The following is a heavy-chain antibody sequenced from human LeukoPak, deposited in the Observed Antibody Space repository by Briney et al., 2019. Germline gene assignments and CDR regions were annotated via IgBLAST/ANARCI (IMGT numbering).Heavy chain of an antibody. Sequence: GGSLRLSCAASGFMFSSNWMSWVRLAPGKGLEWVAVISYDGSNKYYADSVKGRFTISRDNSKNTLYLQMNSLRAEDTAVYYCAREYGGNVALDVWGQGTTVTVSS. CDR2: ISYDGSNK. V-gene: IGHV3-30-3*01. J-gene: IGHJ6*02. CDR3: AREYGGNVALDV. D-gene: IGHD4/OR15-4a*01. CDR1: GFMFSSNW.